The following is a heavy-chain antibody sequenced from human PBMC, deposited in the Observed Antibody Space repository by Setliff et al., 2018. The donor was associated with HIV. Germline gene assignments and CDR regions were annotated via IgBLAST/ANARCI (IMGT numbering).Heavy chain of an antibody. CDR1: GGTFTSYA. CDR3: ARNSDTAGYFLY. Sequence: SVKVSCKASGGTFTSYAIHLVRQAPGQGLEWMGGIIPIVGVTNYAQKFQVRVTITADKSTNTAYMDLHSLTSEDTAVYYCARNSDTAGYFLYWGQGTPVTVSS. J-gene: IGHJ1*01. CDR2: IIPIVGVT. V-gene: IGHV1-69*10. D-gene: IGHD6-13*01.